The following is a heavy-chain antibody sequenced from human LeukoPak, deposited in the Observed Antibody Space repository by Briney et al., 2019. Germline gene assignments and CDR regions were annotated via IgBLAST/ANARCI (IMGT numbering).Heavy chain of an antibody. CDR2: IIPIFGTA. CDR3: ARAYSSSSDGGYGMDV. Sequence: ASVKVSCKASGGTFSSYAISWVRQAPGQGLEWMGGIIPIFGTANYAQKFQGRVTITTDESTSTAYMELSSLRSEDTAVYYCARAYSSSSDGGYGMDVWGQGTTVTVSS. CDR1: GGTFSSYA. D-gene: IGHD6-13*01. V-gene: IGHV1-69*05. J-gene: IGHJ6*02.